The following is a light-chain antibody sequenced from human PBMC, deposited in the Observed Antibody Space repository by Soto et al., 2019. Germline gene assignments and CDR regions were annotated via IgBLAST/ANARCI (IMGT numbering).Light chain of an antibody. J-gene: IGLJ3*02. CDR1: SSEVGSFKF. Sequence: QSALTQPASVSGYPGQAITISCTGSSSEVGSFKFVAWYQHHPGKAPKVVIYEDSSRPSGVSNRFSGAKSGNVASLTISGLQPEDEADYYCSSYTRAHSLVFGEGTKLTVL. CDR2: EDS. CDR3: SSYTRAHSLV. V-gene: IGLV2-14*01.